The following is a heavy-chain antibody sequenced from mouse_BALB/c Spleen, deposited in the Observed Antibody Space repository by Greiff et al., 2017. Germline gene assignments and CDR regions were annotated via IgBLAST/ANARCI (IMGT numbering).Heavy chain of an antibody. J-gene: IGHJ1*01. CDR3: ARCDRYWYFDV. CDR1: GYSFTGYY. D-gene: IGHD3-2*01. Sequence: EVKLMESGPELVKPGASVKISCKASGYSFTGYYMHWVKQSHVKSLEWIGRINPYNGATSYNQNFKDKASLTVDKSSSTAYMELHSLTSEDSAVYDCARCDRYWYFDVWGAGTTVTVSS. CDR2: INPYNGAT. V-gene: IGHV1-31*01.